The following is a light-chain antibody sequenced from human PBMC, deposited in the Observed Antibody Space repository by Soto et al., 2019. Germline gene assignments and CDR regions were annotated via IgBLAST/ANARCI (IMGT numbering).Light chain of an antibody. CDR3: CSYAGSSNWV. CDR1: RSDVGSYNL. V-gene: IGLV2-23*01. Sequence: QSVLTLPASVSGSPGQSITISCTGTRSDVGSYNLVSWYQQQPGKAPKLMIYEGSERRSGVFNRFSGSKSGHTASLTISGLQAEDEADYYCCSYAGSSNWVFGGGTKLTLL. J-gene: IGLJ2*01. CDR2: EGS.